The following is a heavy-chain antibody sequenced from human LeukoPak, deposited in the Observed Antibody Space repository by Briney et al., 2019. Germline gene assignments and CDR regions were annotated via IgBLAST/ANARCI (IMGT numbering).Heavy chain of an antibody. D-gene: IGHD3-22*01. CDR2: ISGSGGST. CDR3: AKFGGEYYYDSSGYTDY. J-gene: IGHJ4*02. CDR1: GFTFSSYA. Sequence: GGSLRLSCAASGFTFSSYAMSWVRQAPGKGLEWVSAISGSGGSTYYADSVKGRFTISRDNSKNTLYLQMNSLRAEDTAVYYCAKFGGEYYYDSSGYTDYWGQGTLVTVSP. V-gene: IGHV3-23*01.